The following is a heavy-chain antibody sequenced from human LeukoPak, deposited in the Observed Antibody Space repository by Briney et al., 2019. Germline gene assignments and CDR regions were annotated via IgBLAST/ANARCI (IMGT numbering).Heavy chain of an antibody. CDR3: ARASKFWSDPDALDI. CDR2: IKEDGTEK. D-gene: IGHD2-2*01. J-gene: IGHJ3*02. CDR1: GFSFSTSW. V-gene: IGHV3-7*01. Sequence: GGSLRLSCEASGFSFSTSWISWVRQAPGKGLEWVANIKEDGTEKYYVDSVKGRFTISRDDAKNSLYLQMSNLRAEDTAVYYCARASKFWSDPDALDIWGQGTMVTVSS.